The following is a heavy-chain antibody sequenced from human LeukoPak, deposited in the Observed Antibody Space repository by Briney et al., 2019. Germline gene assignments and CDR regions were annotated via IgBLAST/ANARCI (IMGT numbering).Heavy chain of an antibody. D-gene: IGHD1-26*01. J-gene: IGHJ4*02. CDR2: IYSSGGT. Sequence: LETLSLTCTVSVGSISSYYWTWIPQPAGQGLEWIGRIYSSGGTNYNPPLKSRVTMSVDMSKNQFSLKLSSVAAADTAVYYCASYSGSNVYYGYWGPGTLVTVSS. CDR1: VGSISSYY. V-gene: IGHV4-4*07. CDR3: ASYSGSNVYYGY.